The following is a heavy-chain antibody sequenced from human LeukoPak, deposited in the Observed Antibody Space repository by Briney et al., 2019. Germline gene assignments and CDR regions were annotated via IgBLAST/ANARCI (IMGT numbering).Heavy chain of an antibody. D-gene: IGHD5-18*01. CDR1: GFTFSSYG. CDR2: IRYDGSNK. J-gene: IGHJ3*02. Sequence: TGGSLRLSCAASGFTFSSYGMHWVRQAPGKGLEWVAFIRYDGSNKYYADSVKGRFTISRDNSKNTLYLQMNSLRAEDTAVYYCALRTAMDHGHAFDIWGQGTMVTVSS. V-gene: IGHV3-30*02. CDR3: ALRTAMDHGHAFDI.